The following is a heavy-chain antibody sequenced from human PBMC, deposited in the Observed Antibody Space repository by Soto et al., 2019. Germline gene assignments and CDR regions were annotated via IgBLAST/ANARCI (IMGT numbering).Heavy chain of an antibody. Sequence: QVQLVQSGAEVKKPGSSVKVSCKASGGSFSSYAISWVRQAPGQGPEWMGGSIPISGSTNYAQKFQGRVTITADKSTSTAYRELSSLRSEDTAVYYCARRRRGIAAAGGDWFDPWGQGTLVIVSS. CDR2: SIPISGST. D-gene: IGHD6-13*01. J-gene: IGHJ5*02. CDR1: GGSFSSYA. CDR3: ARRRRGIAAAGGDWFDP. V-gene: IGHV1-69*06.